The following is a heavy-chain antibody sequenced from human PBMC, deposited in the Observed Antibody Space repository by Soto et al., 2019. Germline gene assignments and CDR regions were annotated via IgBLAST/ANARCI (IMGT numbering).Heavy chain of an antibody. CDR3: ARNVEFGVVIIDYFDY. J-gene: IGHJ4*02. CDR1: GGTFSSYT. V-gene: IGHV1-69*02. D-gene: IGHD3-3*01. Sequence: SVKVSCKASGGTFSSYTISWVRQAPGQGLEWMGRIIPILGIANYAQKFQGRVTITADKFTSTAYMELSSLRSEDTAVYYCARNVEFGVVIIDYFDYWGQGTLVTVSS. CDR2: IIPILGIA.